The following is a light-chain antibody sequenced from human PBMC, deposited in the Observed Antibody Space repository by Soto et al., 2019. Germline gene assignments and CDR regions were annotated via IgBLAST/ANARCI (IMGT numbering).Light chain of an antibody. CDR3: QQYGTSEII. CDR1: QTLSNSF. J-gene: IGKJ5*01. Sequence: EIVLTQSPGTLSLSPGERAPHSCRASQTLSNSFIAWYQQKPGQAPRLLIYDTSSRATGVPDRYSASGSGTDFTLTISRLEPEDFAVFFCQQYGTSEIIFGQGTRLEIK. V-gene: IGKV3-20*01. CDR2: DTS.